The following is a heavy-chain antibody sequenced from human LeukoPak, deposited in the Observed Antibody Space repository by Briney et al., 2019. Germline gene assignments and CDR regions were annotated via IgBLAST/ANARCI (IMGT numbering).Heavy chain of an antibody. J-gene: IGHJ4*02. CDR1: GYTFTGYY. Sequence: ASVKVSCKASGYTFTGYYMHWVRQAPGQGLEWMGWISAYNGNTNYAQKLQGRVTMTTDTSTSTAYMELRSLRSDDTAVYYCARVPPAPYCSSTSCPLPFDYWGQGTLVTVSS. CDR3: ARVPPAPYCSSTSCPLPFDY. CDR2: ISAYNGNT. V-gene: IGHV1-18*04. D-gene: IGHD2-2*01.